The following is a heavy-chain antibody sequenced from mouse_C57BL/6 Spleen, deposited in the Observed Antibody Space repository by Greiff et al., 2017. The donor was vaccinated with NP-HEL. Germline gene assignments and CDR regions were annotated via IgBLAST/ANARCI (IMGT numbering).Heavy chain of an antibody. CDR2: INPNNGGT. V-gene: IGHV1-22*01. J-gene: IGHJ4*01. CDR1: GYTFTDYN. CDR3: ARSGNYEYAMDY. D-gene: IGHD2-4*01. Sequence: VQLKQSGPELVKPGASVKMSCKASGYTFTDYNMHWVKQSHGKSLEWIGYINPNNGGTSYNQKFKGKATLTVNKSSSTAYMELRSLTSEDSAVYYCARSGNYEYAMDYWGQGTSVTVSS.